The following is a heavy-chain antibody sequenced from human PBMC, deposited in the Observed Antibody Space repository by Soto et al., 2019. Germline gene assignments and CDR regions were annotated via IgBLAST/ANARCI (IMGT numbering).Heavy chain of an antibody. J-gene: IGHJ3*02. Sequence: EVQLVESGGGLVQPGGSLRLSCAASGFTVSGNYMSWVRQAPGKGLEWVSVIYSGGSTYYADSVKGRFSISRDNSKNTLYLQMNSLRGEDTAVYYCASDRGCSSTGCQGIGVHAFDNWGQGTMVTVSS. D-gene: IGHD2-2*01. V-gene: IGHV3-66*01. CDR1: GFTVSGNY. CDR3: ASDRGCSSTGCQGIGVHAFDN. CDR2: IYSGGST.